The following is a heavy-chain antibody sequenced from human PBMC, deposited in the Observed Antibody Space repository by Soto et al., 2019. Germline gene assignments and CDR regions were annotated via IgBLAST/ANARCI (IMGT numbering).Heavy chain of an antibody. D-gene: IGHD5-12*01. CDR3: AREASCFDWLEPPYYFDY. CDR2: IWYDGSNK. CDR1: GFTFSSYG. V-gene: IGHV3-33*01. Sequence: GGSLRLSCAASGFTFSSYGMHWVRQAPGKGLEWVAVIWYDGSNKYYADSVKGRFTISRDNSKNTLYLQMNSLRAEDTAVYYYAREASCFDWLEPPYYFDYWGQGPLVTVSS. J-gene: IGHJ4*02.